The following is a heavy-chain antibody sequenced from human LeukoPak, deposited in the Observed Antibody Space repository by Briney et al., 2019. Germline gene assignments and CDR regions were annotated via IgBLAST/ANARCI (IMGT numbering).Heavy chain of an antibody. J-gene: IGHJ3*02. CDR3: ARHQRVHDAFDI. CDR2: IYYSGST. Sequence: SEALSLTCTVSGGSISSGGYYWSWIRQHPGKGLEWIGYIYYSGSTYYNPSLKSRVTISVDTSKNQFSLKLSSVTAADTAVYYCARHQRVHDAFDIWGQGTMVTVSS. V-gene: IGHV4-31*03. CDR1: GGSISSGGYY.